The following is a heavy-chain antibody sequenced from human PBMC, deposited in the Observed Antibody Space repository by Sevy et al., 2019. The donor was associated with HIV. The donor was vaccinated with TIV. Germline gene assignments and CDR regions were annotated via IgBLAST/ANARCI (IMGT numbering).Heavy chain of an antibody. J-gene: IGHJ4*02. CDR1: GYRLSELS. D-gene: IGHD3-22*01. Sequence: ASVKVSYKISGYRLSELSMHWVRQAPGKGLEWMGRFDPEDGEIIYAQKFQGRVTVTEDTSTDTAYMELSRLRSEDTAVYYCATGREYYDENSGYFDYWVPGTLVTVSS. CDR2: FDPEDGEI. CDR3: ATGREYYDENSGYFDY. V-gene: IGHV1-24*01.